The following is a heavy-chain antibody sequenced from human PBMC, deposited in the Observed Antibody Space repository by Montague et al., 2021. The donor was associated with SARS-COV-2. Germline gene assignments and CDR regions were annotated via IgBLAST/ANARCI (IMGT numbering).Heavy chain of an antibody. CDR1: GGSISSSSYY. Sequence: SETLSLTCTVSGGSISSSSYYWGWIRQPPGKGLEWIGSIYYSGSTYYNPSLKSRVTISADTSKNQFSLKPSSVTAAATAVYYCATITLGYCTNGVCQPPDYWGQGTLVTVSS. CDR3: ATITLGYCTNGVCQPPDY. V-gene: IGHV4-39*01. J-gene: IGHJ4*02. CDR2: IYYSGST. D-gene: IGHD2-8*01.